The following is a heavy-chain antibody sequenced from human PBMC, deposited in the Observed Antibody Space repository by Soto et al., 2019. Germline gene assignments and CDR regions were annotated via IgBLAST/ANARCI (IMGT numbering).Heavy chain of an antibody. D-gene: IGHD6-13*01. Sequence: VQLVESGGGVVQPGKSLRLSCADSGFTFSDYAMHWVRQAPGKGLGWVAVVSHDGRNTHYADSAKGRFTISRDSHKNTVSLEMPSLRAADTAVYYCAKGGRQRLVTSDFNYWGQGALVTISS. V-gene: IGHV3-30*18. CDR3: AKGGRQRLVTSDFNY. CDR1: GFTFSDYA. J-gene: IGHJ4*02. CDR2: VSHDGRNT.